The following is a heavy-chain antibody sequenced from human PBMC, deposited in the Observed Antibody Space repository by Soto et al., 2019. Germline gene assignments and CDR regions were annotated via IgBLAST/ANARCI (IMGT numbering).Heavy chain of an antibody. D-gene: IGHD5-18*01. CDR1: GYTFTSYY. V-gene: IGHV1-2*04. Sequence: ASVKVSCKASGYTFTSYYMHWVRQAPGQGLEWMGWINPNSGGTNYAQKFQGWVTMTRDTSISTAYMELSRLRSDDTAVYYCARSGGLGYSYGPTYFDYWGQGALVTVSS. CDR3: ARSGGLGYSYGPTYFDY. J-gene: IGHJ4*02. CDR2: INPNSGGT.